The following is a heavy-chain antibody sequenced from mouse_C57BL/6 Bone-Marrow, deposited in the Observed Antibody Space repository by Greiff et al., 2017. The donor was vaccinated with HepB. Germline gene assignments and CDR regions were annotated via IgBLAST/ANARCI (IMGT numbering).Heavy chain of an antibody. Sequence: VQLQQSGPGLVKPSQSLSLTCSVTGYSITSGYYWNWIRQFPGNKLEWMGYISYDGSNNYNPSLKNRISITRDTSKNQFVLKLNSVTTEDTATYYCAREEGLTGTDFDYWGQGTTLTVSS. CDR2: ISYDGSN. D-gene: IGHD4-1*01. V-gene: IGHV3-6*01. CDR1: GYSITSGYY. CDR3: AREEGLTGTDFDY. J-gene: IGHJ2*01.